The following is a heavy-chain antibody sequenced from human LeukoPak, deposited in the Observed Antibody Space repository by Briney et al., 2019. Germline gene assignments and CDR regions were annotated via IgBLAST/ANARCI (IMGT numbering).Heavy chain of an antibody. CDR3: AGAGRENAFDI. V-gene: IGHV4-30-4*08. D-gene: IGHD1-1*01. Sequence: SETLSLTCTLSGGSISSGDYYWSWIRQPPGKGLEWIGYIYYSGSTYYNPSLKSRVTISVDTSKNQFSLKLSSVTAADTAVYYCAGAGRENAFDIWGQGTMVTVSS. CDR1: GGSISSGDYY. J-gene: IGHJ3*02. CDR2: IYYSGST.